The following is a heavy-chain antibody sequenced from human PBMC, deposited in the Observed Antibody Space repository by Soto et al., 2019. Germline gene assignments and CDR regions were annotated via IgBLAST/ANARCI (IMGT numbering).Heavy chain of an antibody. CDR2: SGTT. Sequence: SETLSLTCTVSGGSMSFSNYHWTWIRQSPGKGPEWIGSGTTSYNPSLKSRVTIFVDTSQSQFSLKMHSVTAADTAVYYCATYGGDTGHFGYWGQGIMVTVSS. V-gene: IGHV4-39*01. J-gene: IGHJ4*02. CDR3: ATYGGDTGHFGY. D-gene: IGHD4-17*01. CDR1: GGSMSFSNYH.